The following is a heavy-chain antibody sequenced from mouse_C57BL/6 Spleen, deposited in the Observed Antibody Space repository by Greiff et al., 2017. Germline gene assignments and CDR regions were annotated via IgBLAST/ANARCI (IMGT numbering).Heavy chain of an antibody. CDR1: GYAFRSYW. Sequence: QVQLKESGAELVKPGASVKISCKASGYAFRSYWMNWVKQRPGKGLEWIGQIYPGDGDTNYNGKFKGKATLTADKSSSTAYMQLSSLTSEDSAVYFCARLNYYGSSPAWFAYWGQGTLVTVSA. V-gene: IGHV1-80*01. CDR2: IYPGDGDT. D-gene: IGHD1-1*01. CDR3: ARLNYYGSSPAWFAY. J-gene: IGHJ3*01.